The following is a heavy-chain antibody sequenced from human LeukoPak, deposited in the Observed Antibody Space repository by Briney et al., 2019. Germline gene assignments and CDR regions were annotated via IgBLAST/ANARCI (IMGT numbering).Heavy chain of an antibody. V-gene: IGHV4-34*01. Sequence: SETLSLTCAVYGGSFSGYYWSWIRQPPGKGLEWIGEINHSGSTNYNPSLKSRVTISVDTSKNQFSLKLSSVTAADTAVYYCASGPIYCSGGSCYVDAFDIWGQGTMVTVFS. D-gene: IGHD2-15*01. CDR3: ASGPIYCSGGSCYVDAFDI. CDR2: INHSGST. CDR1: GGSFSGYY. J-gene: IGHJ3*02.